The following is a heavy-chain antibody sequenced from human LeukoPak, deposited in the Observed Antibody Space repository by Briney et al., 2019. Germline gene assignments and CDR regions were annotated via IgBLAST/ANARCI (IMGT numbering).Heavy chain of an antibody. Sequence: PGGSLRLSCAASGFTFSSYGMHWVRQAPGKGLEWVAVISYDGSNKYYADSVKGRFTISRDNSKNTLYLQMSSLRAEDTAVYYCAKKRGIYGDHARYFDYWGQGTLVTVSS. V-gene: IGHV3-30*18. D-gene: IGHD4-17*01. CDR1: GFTFSSYG. J-gene: IGHJ4*02. CDR2: ISYDGSNK. CDR3: AKKRGIYGDHARYFDY.